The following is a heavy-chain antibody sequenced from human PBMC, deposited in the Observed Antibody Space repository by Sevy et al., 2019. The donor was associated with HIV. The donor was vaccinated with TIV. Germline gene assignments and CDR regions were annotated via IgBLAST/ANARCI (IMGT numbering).Heavy chain of an antibody. Sequence: GGSLRLSCAASGFTFSSYAMSWVRQAPGKGLEWVSAISGSGGSTYYADSVKGRFTISRDNSKNTLYLQMNGLRAEDTAVYYCAKVVDYSNYAADYWGQGTLVTVSS. J-gene: IGHJ4*02. CDR2: ISGSGGST. CDR1: GFTFSSYA. V-gene: IGHV3-23*01. D-gene: IGHD4-4*01. CDR3: AKVVDYSNYAADY.